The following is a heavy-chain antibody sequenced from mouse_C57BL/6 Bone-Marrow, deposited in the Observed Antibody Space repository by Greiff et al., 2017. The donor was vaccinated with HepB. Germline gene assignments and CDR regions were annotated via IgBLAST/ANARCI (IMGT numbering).Heavy chain of an antibody. CDR3: TEITTVVDWYFDV. CDR1: GFTFSNYW. D-gene: IGHD1-1*01. Sequence: EVKVVESGGGLVQPGGSMKLSCVASGFTFSNYWMNWVRQSPEKGLEWVAQIRLKSDNYATHYAESVKGRFTISRDDSKSSVYLQMNNLRAEDTGIYYCTEITTVVDWYFDVWGTGTTVTVSS. V-gene: IGHV6-3*01. CDR2: IRLKSDNYAT. J-gene: IGHJ1*03.